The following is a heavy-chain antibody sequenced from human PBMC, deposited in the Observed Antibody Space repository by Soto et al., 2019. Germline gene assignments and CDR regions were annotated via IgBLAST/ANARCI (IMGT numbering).Heavy chain of an antibody. Sequence: GASVKVSCKASGSTFSSYAISWVRQAPGQGLEWMGGIIPIFGTANYAQKFQGRVTITADESTSTAYMELSSLRSEDTAVCYCAREGYCSAGSCLGNWFDPWGQGTLVTVSS. CDR1: GSTFSSYA. CDR2: IIPIFGTA. J-gene: IGHJ5*02. D-gene: IGHD2-15*01. V-gene: IGHV1-69*13. CDR3: AREGYCSAGSCLGNWFDP.